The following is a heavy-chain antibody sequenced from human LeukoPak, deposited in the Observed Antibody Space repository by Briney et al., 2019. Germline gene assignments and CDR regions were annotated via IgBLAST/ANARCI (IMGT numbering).Heavy chain of an antibody. J-gene: IGHJ4*02. Sequence: GRSLRLSCAASGFTFGSYGMHWVRQAPGKGLEWVAVIWYDGSNKYYADSVKGRFTISRDNSKNTLYLQMNSLRAEDTAVYYCARAGTTVILDYWGQGTLVTVPS. CDR1: GFTFGSYG. V-gene: IGHV3-33*01. CDR3: ARAGTTVILDY. D-gene: IGHD4-17*01. CDR2: IWYDGSNK.